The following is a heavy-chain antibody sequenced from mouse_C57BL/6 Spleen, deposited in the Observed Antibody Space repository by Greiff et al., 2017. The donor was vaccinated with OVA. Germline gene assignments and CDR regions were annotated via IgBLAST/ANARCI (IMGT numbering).Heavy chain of an antibody. CDR3: TRWNAYYSNSSAMDY. Sequence: QVQLQQSGAELVRPGASVTLSCKASGYTFTDYEMHWVKQTPVHGLEWIGAIDPETGGTAYNQKFKGKAILTADKSSSTAYMELRSLTSEDSAVYYCTRWNAYYSNSSAMDYWGQGTSVTVSS. V-gene: IGHV1-15*01. CDR1: GYTFTDYE. J-gene: IGHJ4*01. CDR2: IDPETGGT. D-gene: IGHD2-5*01.